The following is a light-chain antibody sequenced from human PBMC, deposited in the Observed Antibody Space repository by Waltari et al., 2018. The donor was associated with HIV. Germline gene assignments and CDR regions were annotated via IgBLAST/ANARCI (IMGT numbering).Light chain of an antibody. Sequence: QSALTQPASVSGSPGQSITISCTGTSSDVGAYNLVSWYQQNPGTAPKLMIFEVTNSPSGVSDLFSGSRSGNTASLTISGLQAEDEGDYHCCSYTGTGVVFGGGTKLTVL. V-gene: IGLV2-23*02. J-gene: IGLJ2*01. CDR2: EVT. CDR3: CSYTGTGVV. CDR1: SSDVGAYNL.